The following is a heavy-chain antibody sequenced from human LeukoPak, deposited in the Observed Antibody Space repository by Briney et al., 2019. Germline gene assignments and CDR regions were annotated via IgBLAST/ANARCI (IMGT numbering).Heavy chain of an antibody. CDR1: GGTFSSYA. J-gene: IGHJ4*02. CDR2: IIPIFGTP. Sequence: ASVKVSCKASGGTFSSYAISWVRQAPGQGLEWMGGIIPIFGTPNYAQKFQGRVTITADESTSTAYMELSSLRSEDTAVYYCARVLPRYSGSYYPLDYWGQGTLVTVSS. V-gene: IGHV1-69*01. D-gene: IGHD1-26*01. CDR3: ARVLPRYSGSYYPLDY.